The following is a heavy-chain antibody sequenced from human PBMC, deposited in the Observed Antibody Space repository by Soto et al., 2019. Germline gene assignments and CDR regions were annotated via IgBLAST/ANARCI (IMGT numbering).Heavy chain of an antibody. Sequence: PVCSLRLSWPVSEFPFNSFARNWVLHSPGRGLECFSFISDSGSTTHYADSVKGRFTISRDSSKNSLYLQTNSLRDEDTAVYFCVRDPNGITDFDYWGQGTQVTVSS. CDR3: VRDPNGITDFDY. CDR2: ISDSGSTT. CDR1: EFPFNSFA. D-gene: IGHD2-8*01. J-gene: IGHJ4*02. V-gene: IGHV3-48*02.